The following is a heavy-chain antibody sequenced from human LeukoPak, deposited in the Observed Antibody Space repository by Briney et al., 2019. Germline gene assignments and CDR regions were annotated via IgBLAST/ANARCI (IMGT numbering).Heavy chain of an antibody. V-gene: IGHV4-59*01. D-gene: IGHD3-10*01. CDR3: ARAGSGIYSGDAFDN. CDR1: GGSISSYY. J-gene: IGHJ3*02. CDR2: IYYSGST. Sequence: SETLSLTCTVSGGSISSYYWSWIRQPPGKGLEWIGYIYYSGSTNYNPSLKSRVTISVDTSKNQFSLKLSSVTAADTAVYYCARAGSGIYSGDAFDNWGQGTMVTVSS.